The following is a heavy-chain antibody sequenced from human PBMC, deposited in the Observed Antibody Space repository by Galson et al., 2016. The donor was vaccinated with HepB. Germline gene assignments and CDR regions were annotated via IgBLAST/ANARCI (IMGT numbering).Heavy chain of an antibody. CDR3: ARDSAGEAAAGTDYYALDV. J-gene: IGHJ6*02. CDR2: ISAYSGDK. D-gene: IGHD6-13*01. CDR1: GFTLTSYG. Sequence: SVKVSCKASGFTLTSYGVTWVRQAPGQGLEWMGWISAYSGDKKYAQKFQGRVTMTTDTSTSTATMEMRGLRSDDTAVYYCARDSAGEAAAGTDYYALDVWGQGTTVTVSS. V-gene: IGHV1-18*01.